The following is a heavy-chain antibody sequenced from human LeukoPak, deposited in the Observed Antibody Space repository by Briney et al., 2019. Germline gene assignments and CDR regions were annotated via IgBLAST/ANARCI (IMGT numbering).Heavy chain of an antibody. CDR2: IYYSGST. CDR1: GGSISSYY. V-gene: IGHV4-59*01. J-gene: IGHJ4*02. CDR3: ARGWSSGYHPDY. D-gene: IGHD3-22*01. Sequence: PSETLSLTCTVSGGSISSYYWSWIRQPPGKGLEWIGYIYYSGSTNYNPSLKSRVTISVDTSKNQFSLKLSSVTAADTAVYYCARGWSSGYHPDYWGQGTLVTVSS.